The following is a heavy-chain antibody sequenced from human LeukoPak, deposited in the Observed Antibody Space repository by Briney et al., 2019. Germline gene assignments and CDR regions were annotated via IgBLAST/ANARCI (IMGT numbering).Heavy chain of an antibody. CDR3: ARGQFRLGYYGSSGFDY. CDR1: GFTFSSYG. J-gene: IGHJ4*02. Sequence: PGGSLRLSCAASGFTFSSYGMSWVRQAPGKGLEWVSVISGSGGSTYYADSVEGRFTVSRDNSKNTLYLQMNSLRAEDTAVYYCARGQFRLGYYGSSGFDYWGQGTLVTVSS. CDR2: ISGSGGST. V-gene: IGHV3-23*01. D-gene: IGHD3-22*01.